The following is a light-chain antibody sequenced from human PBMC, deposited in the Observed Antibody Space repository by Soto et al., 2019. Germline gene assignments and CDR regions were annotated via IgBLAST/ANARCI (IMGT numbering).Light chain of an antibody. CDR3: TAYATVGIHV. J-gene: IGLJ1*01. CDR2: DVS. V-gene: IGLV2-14*01. Sequence: QSALTHPASVSGSPGQSITLSCTGTNSDIGGYNIVSWYQQHPGKAPKLMIYDVSIRPSGVSDRFSGSKSANTASLTISGLQPEDEADYYCTAYATVGIHVFVTGTNVTV. CDR1: NSDIGGYNI.